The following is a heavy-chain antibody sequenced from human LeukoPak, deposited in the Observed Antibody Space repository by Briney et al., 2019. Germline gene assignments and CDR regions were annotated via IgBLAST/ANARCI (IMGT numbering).Heavy chain of an antibody. V-gene: IGHV3-66*01. Sequence: GGSLRLSCAASGFTVSSNYMSWVRQAPGMGLEWVSVIYSGGSTYYADSVKGRLTISRDNSKNTLYLQMNSLRAEDTAVYYCARCGYGSGSYSALSYYYYYYMDVWGKGTTVTVSS. CDR3: ARCGYGSGSYSALSYYYYYYMDV. CDR1: GFTVSSNY. CDR2: IYSGGST. D-gene: IGHD3-10*01. J-gene: IGHJ6*03.